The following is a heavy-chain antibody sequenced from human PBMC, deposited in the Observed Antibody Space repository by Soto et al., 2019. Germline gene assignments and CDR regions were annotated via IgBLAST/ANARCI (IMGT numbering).Heavy chain of an antibody. CDR1: GDSVDNFY. Sequence: QVHLQESGPRLVKASETLSLACSISGDSVDNFYWTWIRQPAGKGLEWIGRISVTGNTKYNPSLNSRVTMSLDTSNNHLSLRLTSVTAADTAVYYCAREVFKAGDGTADYYFDTWGQGALVTVSS. V-gene: IGHV4-4*07. J-gene: IGHJ4*02. CDR3: AREVFKAGDGTADYYFDT. CDR2: ISVTGNT. D-gene: IGHD6-13*01.